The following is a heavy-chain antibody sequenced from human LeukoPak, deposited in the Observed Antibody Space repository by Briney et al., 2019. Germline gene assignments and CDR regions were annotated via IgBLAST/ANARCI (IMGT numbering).Heavy chain of an antibody. Sequence: SETLSLTCTVSGVSISSSSYYWGWIRQPPGKGLEWIGTIYYSGSTYYNPSLKSRLTMSVDTSKNQFSLKLSSVTVVDTAIYYCARQTYYYDSSGHPYWYFDLWGRGTLVTVSS. CDR1: GVSISSSSYY. D-gene: IGHD3-22*01. J-gene: IGHJ2*01. CDR3: ARQTYYYDSSGHPYWYFDL. V-gene: IGHV4-39*01. CDR2: IYYSGST.